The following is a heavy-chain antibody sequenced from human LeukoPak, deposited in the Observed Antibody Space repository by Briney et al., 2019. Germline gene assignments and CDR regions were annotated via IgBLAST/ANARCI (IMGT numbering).Heavy chain of an antibody. CDR3: ARSSSDHRLTRY. CDR2: INPNSGGT. Sequence: ASVKVPCKASGYTFTGYYMHWVRQAPGQGLEWMGWINPNSGGTNYAQKFQGRVTMTRDTSISTAYMELSRLRSDDTAVYYCARSSSDHRLTRYWGQGTLVTVSS. D-gene: IGHD6-19*01. J-gene: IGHJ4*02. CDR1: GYTFTGYY. V-gene: IGHV1-2*02.